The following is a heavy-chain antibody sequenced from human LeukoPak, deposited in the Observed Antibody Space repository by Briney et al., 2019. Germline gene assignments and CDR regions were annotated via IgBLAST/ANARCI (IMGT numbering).Heavy chain of an antibody. CDR1: GFTFSSYA. V-gene: IGHV3-30-3*01. CDR3: ARDFRPVTTGAFDY. J-gene: IGHJ4*02. Sequence: PGRSLRLSCAASGFTFSSYAMHWVRQAPGKGLEWVAVISYDGSNKYYADSVKGRFTISRDNSKNTLYLQMNSLRAEDTAVYYCARDFRPVTTGAFDYWGQGTLVTVSS. D-gene: IGHD4-11*01. CDR2: ISYDGSNK.